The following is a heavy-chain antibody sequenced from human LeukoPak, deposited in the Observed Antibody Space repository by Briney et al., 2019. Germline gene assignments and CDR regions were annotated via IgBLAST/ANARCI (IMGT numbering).Heavy chain of an antibody. CDR1: GGSISSYY. CDR3: ARSGVVRGVIGY. J-gene: IGHJ4*02. CDR2: IYYSGST. V-gene: IGHV4-59*01. D-gene: IGHD3-10*01. Sequence: SETLSLTCTVSGGSISSYYWSWIRQPPGKGLEWIGYIYYSGSTNYNPSLKSRVTISVDTSKNQFSLKLSSVTAADTAVYYCARSGVVRGVIGYWGQGTLVTVSS.